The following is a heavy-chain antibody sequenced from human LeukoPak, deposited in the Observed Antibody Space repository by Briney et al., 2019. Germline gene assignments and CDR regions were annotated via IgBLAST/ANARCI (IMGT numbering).Heavy chain of an antibody. V-gene: IGHV3-11*04. CDR3: ARGLSGIQLWL. J-gene: IGHJ4*02. CDR2: ISSSGSTI. D-gene: IGHD5-18*01. Sequence: GGSLRLSCAASGLTVSSNCMSWVRQAPGKGLEWVSYISSSGSTIYYADSVKGRCTISRDNAKNSLYLQMNSLRAEDTAVYYCARGLSGIQLWLWGQGTLVTVSS. CDR1: GLTVSSNC.